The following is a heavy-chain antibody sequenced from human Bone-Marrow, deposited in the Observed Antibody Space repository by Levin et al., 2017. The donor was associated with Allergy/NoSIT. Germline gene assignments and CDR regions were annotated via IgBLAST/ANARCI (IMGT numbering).Heavy chain of an antibody. J-gene: IGHJ2*01. CDR2: INRDGSST. D-gene: IGHD4-17*01. CDR3: ARDRVTTNWYFDL. Sequence: GGSLRLSCSASGFNFSSYWMHWVRQAPGKGLVWVSRINRDGSSTSYADSVKGRFTISRDNAKNTLYLQMNSLRAEDTSVYYCARDRVTTNWYFDLWSRGTLVTVSS. CDR1: GFNFSSYW. V-gene: IGHV3-74*01.